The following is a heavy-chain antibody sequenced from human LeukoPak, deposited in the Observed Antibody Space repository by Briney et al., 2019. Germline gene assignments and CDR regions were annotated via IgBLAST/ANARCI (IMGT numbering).Heavy chain of an antibody. J-gene: IGHJ6*02. Sequence: GGSLRLSCAASGFTFSSYAMYWVRQAPGKGLEWVALISYDGSNKYHADSLKGRFTISRDNSKNTLSLQMNSLRAEDTAVYHCARDAARYHYYYGLDVWGQGTTVTVS. V-gene: IGHV3-30*04. CDR2: ISYDGSNK. CDR3: ARDAARYHYYYGLDV. CDR1: GFTFSSYA.